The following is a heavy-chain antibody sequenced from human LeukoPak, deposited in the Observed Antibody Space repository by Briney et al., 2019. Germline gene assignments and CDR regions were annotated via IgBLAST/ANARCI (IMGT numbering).Heavy chain of an antibody. CDR3: ARGEYSSGWYGDAFDI. Sequence: ASVKVSCKASGYTFTSYGISWVRQAPGQGLEWMGWISAYNGNTNYAQKLQGRVTTTTDTSTSTAYMELRSLRSDDTAVYYCARGEYSSGWYGDAFDIWGQGTMVTVSS. CDR2: ISAYNGNT. CDR1: GYTFTSYG. J-gene: IGHJ3*02. D-gene: IGHD6-19*01. V-gene: IGHV1-18*01.